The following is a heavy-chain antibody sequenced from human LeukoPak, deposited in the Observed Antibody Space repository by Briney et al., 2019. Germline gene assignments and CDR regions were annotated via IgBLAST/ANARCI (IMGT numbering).Heavy chain of an antibody. CDR2: IVGDSTIE. D-gene: IGHD5-18*01. V-gene: IGHV3-23*01. J-gene: IGHJ6*03. CDR3: ARQPYFYYYLDV. CDR1: GFAFNNDA. Sequence: GGSLRLSCAASGFAFNNDAMTWVRQPPGKGLEWVSTIVGDSTIEYYADSVKGRFTISSDNSKTMLFLHMNSLRAEDTAIYYCARQPYFYYYLDVWGKEITVTVTS.